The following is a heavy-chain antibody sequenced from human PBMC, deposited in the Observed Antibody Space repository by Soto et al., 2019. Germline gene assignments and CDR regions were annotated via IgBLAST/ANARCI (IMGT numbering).Heavy chain of an antibody. Sequence: QVHLVQSGAEVKKPGASVKVSCKTSGYTFTSYGITWVRQAPGQGLEWMGWISAHNGNTDYAQKLQGTVIVTRDTSTSTAYMELRSMRSDDPAVYYCARGWYGDYWGQGALVTVSS. V-gene: IGHV1-18*01. J-gene: IGHJ4*02. CDR1: GYTFTSYG. D-gene: IGHD2-15*01. CDR2: ISAHNGNT. CDR3: ARGWYGDY.